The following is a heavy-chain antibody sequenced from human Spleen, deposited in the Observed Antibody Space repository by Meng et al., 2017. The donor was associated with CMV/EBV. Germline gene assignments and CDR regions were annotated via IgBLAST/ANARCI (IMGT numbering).Heavy chain of an antibody. V-gene: IGHV3-7*01. D-gene: IGHD2-15*01. CDR3: ARTRSSRHFDY. Sequence: GESLKISCAASGFTFSSYWMSWVRQAPGKGLEWVANIKQDGSAKYYVDSVKGRFTISRDNAKSSLYLQMNSLRAEDTAVYYCARTRSSRHFDYWGQGTLVTVSS. J-gene: IGHJ4*02. CDR2: IKQDGSAK. CDR1: GFTFSSYW.